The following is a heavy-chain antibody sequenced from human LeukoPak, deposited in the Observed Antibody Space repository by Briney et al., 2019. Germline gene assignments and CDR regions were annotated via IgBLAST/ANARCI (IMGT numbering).Heavy chain of an antibody. V-gene: IGHV3-30*18. CDR3: AKGVGSTGSHFDY. CDR1: GFTFSSFW. CDR2: ISYDGSTI. D-gene: IGHD1-26*01. J-gene: IGHJ4*02. Sequence: GGSLRLSCAASGFTFSSFWIHWVRQAPGKGLEWVAVISYDGSTIYYADSVKGRFTISRDNSKDTLYLQMNSLRGDDTAVYYCAKGVGSTGSHFDYWGQGTLVTVSS.